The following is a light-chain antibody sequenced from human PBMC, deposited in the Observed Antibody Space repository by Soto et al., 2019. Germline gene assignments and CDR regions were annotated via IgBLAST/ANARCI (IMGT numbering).Light chain of an antibody. CDR2: AAS. V-gene: IGKV1D-12*01. J-gene: IGKJ4*01. CDR3: HQSNRFPLT. Sequence: DIQMTQSPSSVSASVGDRVTITCRASQGISSWLDWYQQKPGKAPKLLIYAASSLQSGVPSRFRSSGSGTDFTITISSRQPEDFATYYCHQSNRFPLTFGGGTKVEIK. CDR1: QGISSW.